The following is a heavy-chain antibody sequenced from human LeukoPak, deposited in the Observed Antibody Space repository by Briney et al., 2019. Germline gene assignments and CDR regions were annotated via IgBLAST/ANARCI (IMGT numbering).Heavy chain of an antibody. CDR3: ARYCSSTSCSRDAFDI. CDR2: ISSSRSYI. V-gene: IGHV3-21*01. CDR1: GFTFSSYS. J-gene: IGHJ3*02. D-gene: IGHD2-2*01. Sequence: GGSLRLSCAASGFTFSSYSMNWVRQAPGKGLEWVSSISSSRSYIYYADSVKGRFTISRDNAKNSLYLQMNSLRAEDTAVYYCARYCSSTSCSRDAFDIWGQGTMVTVSS.